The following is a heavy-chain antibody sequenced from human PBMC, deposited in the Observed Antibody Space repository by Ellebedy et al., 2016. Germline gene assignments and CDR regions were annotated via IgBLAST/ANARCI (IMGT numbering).Heavy chain of an antibody. CDR3: ATGVVTMVRGVRGTYGMDV. D-gene: IGHD3-10*01. CDR1: GYTFTSYG. CDR2: INPNSGGT. J-gene: IGHJ6*02. Sequence: ASVKVSXKASGYTFTSYGISWVRQAPGQGLEWMGWINPNSGGTNYAQKFQGRVTMTRDTSISTAYMELSRLRSDDTAVYYCATGVVTMVRGVRGTYGMDVWGQGTTVTVSS. V-gene: IGHV1-2*02.